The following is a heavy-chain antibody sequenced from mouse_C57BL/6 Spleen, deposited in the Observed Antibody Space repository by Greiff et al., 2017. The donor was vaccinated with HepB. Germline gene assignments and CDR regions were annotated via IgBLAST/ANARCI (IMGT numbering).Heavy chain of an antibody. Sequence: QVQLQQSGAELVKPGASVKLSCKASGYTFTSYWMQWVKQRPGQGLEWIGEIDPSDSYTNYNQKFKGKATLTVDTSSSTAYMQLSSLTSEDSAVYYCARPNGSSYFDYWGQGTTLTVSS. CDR2: IDPSDSYT. CDR1: GYTFTSYW. CDR3: ARPNGSSYFDY. V-gene: IGHV1-50*01. J-gene: IGHJ2*01. D-gene: IGHD1-1*01.